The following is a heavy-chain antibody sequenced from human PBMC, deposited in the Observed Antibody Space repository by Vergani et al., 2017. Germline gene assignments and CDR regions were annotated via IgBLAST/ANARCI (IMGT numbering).Heavy chain of an antibody. CDR1: GFTVSSNY. CDR3: ARDLTGCSGGSCYNGMDV. J-gene: IGHJ6*02. D-gene: IGHD2-15*01. V-gene: IGHV3-66*02. Sequence: EVQLVESGGGLVQPGGSLRLSCAASGFTVSSNYMSWVRQAPGKGLEWVSVIYSGGSTYYADSVKGRFTISRDKSKNTLYLQMNSLRAEDTAVYYCARDLTGCSGGSCYNGMDVWGQGTTVTVSS. CDR2: IYSGGST.